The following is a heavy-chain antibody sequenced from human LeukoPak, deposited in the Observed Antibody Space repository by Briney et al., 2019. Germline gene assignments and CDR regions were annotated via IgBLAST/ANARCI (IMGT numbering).Heavy chain of an antibody. CDR1: GFTFSSYW. CDR2: INSDGSST. Sequence: GGSLRLSCAASGFTFSSYWMHWVRQAPGKGLVWVSRINSDGSSTSYADSVKGRFTISRDNAKNTLYLQMNSLRAEDTDVYYCARDSYSSGAHFDYWGQGTLVTVSS. D-gene: IGHD6-19*01. CDR3: ARDSYSSGAHFDY. J-gene: IGHJ4*02. V-gene: IGHV3-74*01.